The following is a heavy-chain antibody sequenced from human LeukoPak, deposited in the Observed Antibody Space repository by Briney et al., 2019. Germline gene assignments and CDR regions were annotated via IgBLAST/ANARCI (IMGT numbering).Heavy chain of an antibody. CDR3: ARGEPLLSTGPPFDY. CDR1: GFTVSTNY. J-gene: IGHJ4*02. CDR2: IYSGGST. D-gene: IGHD1-14*01. V-gene: IGHV3-53*01. Sequence: GGSLRLSRAASGFTVSTNYMSWVRQAPGKGLEWVSVIYSGGSTYYADSVKGRFTISRDNSKNTLYLQMNSLRADDTAMYYCARGEPLLSTGPPFDYWGQGTLVTVSP.